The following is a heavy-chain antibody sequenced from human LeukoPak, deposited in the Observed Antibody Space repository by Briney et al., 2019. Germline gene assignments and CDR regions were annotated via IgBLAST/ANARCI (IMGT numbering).Heavy chain of an antibody. CDR3: AREARLVAAAGANWFDP. V-gene: IGHV1-69*05. CDR1: GGTFSSYA. J-gene: IGHJ5*02. CDR2: IIPIFGTA. D-gene: IGHD6-13*01. Sequence: SVKVSCKASGGTFSSYAISWVRQAPGQGLEWMGGIIPIFGTANYAQKFQGRVTITTDESTSTAYMELGSLRSEDTAVYYCAREARLVAAAGANWFDPWGQGTLVTVSS.